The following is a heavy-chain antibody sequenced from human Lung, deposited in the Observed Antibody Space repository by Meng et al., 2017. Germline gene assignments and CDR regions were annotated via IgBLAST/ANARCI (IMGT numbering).Heavy chain of an antibody. V-gene: IGHV3-15*01. J-gene: IGHJ5*02. CDR3: TTDLPLPEGGVITT. CDR1: GATFRNLW. D-gene: IGHD3-16*02. Sequence: GESLKISCAASGATFRNLWMTWVRQAPGKGLEWVGRIKSKANGGTTDFAESVKGRFTISRDDPENTLYLQMNSLKTEDTAVYYCTTDLPLPEGGVITTWGQGTLVTVSS. CDR2: IKSKANGGTT.